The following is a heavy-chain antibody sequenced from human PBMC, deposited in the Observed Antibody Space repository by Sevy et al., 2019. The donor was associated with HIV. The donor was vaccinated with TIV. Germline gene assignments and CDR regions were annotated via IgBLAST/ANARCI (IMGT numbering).Heavy chain of an antibody. Sequence: GGSLRLSCTTSSFTFTTFAMNWVRQSPGKGLEWVSYISVSSNYIYYADSVKGRFTISRDKAKNSLYLQMTSLRGEDTAVYYCARSGLAWDAFDIWGRGTMVTVSS. J-gene: IGHJ3*02. CDR2: ISVSSNYI. CDR1: SFTFTTFA. CDR3: ARSGLAWDAFDI. D-gene: IGHD6-19*01. V-gene: IGHV3-21*06.